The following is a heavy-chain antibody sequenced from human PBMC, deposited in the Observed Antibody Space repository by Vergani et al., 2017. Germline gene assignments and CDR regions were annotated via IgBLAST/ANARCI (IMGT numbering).Heavy chain of an antibody. V-gene: IGHV1-18*01. J-gene: IGHJ4*02. Sequence: QVQLVQSGAEVKKPGASVKVSCKASGSTFTSYGISWLRQAPGQGLEWMGWISAYNGNTNYAQKLQGRVTMTTDTSTSTAYMEPRRLRSDDTAGYYCAIELCIVVGAAAICLDYGGEGSRVTVSS. CDR1: GSTFTSYG. CDR3: AIELCIVVGAAAICLDY. D-gene: IGHD2-2*01. CDR2: ISAYNGNT.